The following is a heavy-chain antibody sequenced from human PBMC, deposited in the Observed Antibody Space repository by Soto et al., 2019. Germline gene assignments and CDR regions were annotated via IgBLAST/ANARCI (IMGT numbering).Heavy chain of an antibody. CDR2: ISYDGSNK. D-gene: IGHD4-17*01. CDR1: GFTFSSYV. Sequence: QVQLVESGGGVVQPGRSLRLSCAASGFTFSSYVMYWVRQAPGKGLEWVAVISYDGSNKYYADSVKGRFTISRDNSKNTLYLQMNSLRAEDMAVYYCARDYGLSYYHYGLDVWGQGTTVTVSS. V-gene: IGHV3-30*03. J-gene: IGHJ6*02. CDR3: ARDYGLSYYHYGLDV.